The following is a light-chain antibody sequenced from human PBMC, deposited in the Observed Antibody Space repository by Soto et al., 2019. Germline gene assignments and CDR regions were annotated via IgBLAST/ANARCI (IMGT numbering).Light chain of an antibody. V-gene: IGLV2-8*01. CDR3: SSYAGINSSV. CDR1: SSDVGDHNY. J-gene: IGLJ1*01. Sequence: QSALTQPPSASGSPGQSVTISCTGTSSDVGDHNYVSWYQHHPGKAPKLVIYEVSQRPSGVPDRFSGSKSGNTASLTVSGLQADDEADYYCSSYAGINSSVFGTAPMVTVL. CDR2: EVS.